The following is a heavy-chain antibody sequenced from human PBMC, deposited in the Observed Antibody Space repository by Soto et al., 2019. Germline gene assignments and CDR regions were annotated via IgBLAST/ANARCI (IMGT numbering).Heavy chain of an antibody. CDR3: AGPPKAGSGNCGGFDY. J-gene: IGHJ4*02. V-gene: IGHV3-30*14. CDR2: ISSDGSDK. CDR1: GFAFSSFT. Sequence: QVQVVESGGGVVQPGGSLRLSCAASGFAFSSFTTHWVRQAPGKGLEWVAVISSDGSDKYYADSVKGRFSISRDNSKNSMNLQMNSLRVEDTAVYYCAGPPKAGSGNCGGFDYSGQGTLVTVSS. D-gene: IGHD2-21*01.